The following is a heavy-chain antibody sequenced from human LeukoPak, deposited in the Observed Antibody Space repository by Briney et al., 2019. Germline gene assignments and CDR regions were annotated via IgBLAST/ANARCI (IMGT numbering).Heavy chain of an antibody. J-gene: IGHJ4*02. Sequence: PGGSLRLSCAASGFTFSSCAMSWVRQAPGKGLEWVSAISGSGGSTYYADSVKGRFTISRDNSKNTLYLQMNSLRAEDTAVYYCAKDLGNIVATIFGYWGQGTLVTVSS. V-gene: IGHV3-23*01. CDR1: GFTFSSCA. CDR3: AKDLGNIVATIFGY. D-gene: IGHD5-12*01. CDR2: ISGSGGST.